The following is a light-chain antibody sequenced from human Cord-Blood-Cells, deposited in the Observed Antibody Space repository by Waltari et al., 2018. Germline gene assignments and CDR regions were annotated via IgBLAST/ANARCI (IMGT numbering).Light chain of an antibody. Sequence: IRMTQSPSCLSASTGDRVTITCRASQGISSYLAWYQQKPGKDPKLLIYAASTWQSGVPSRFSGSGSGTDFTLTISCLQSEDFSTYYCQQYYSYPTFGQGTRLEIK. J-gene: IGKJ5*01. CDR2: AAS. CDR3: QQYYSYPT. V-gene: IGKV1-8*01. CDR1: QGISSY.